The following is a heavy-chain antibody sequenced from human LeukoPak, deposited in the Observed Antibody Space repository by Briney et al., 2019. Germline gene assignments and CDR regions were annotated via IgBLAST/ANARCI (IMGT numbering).Heavy chain of an antibody. CDR2: INGDGSGT. Sequence: PGGSLRLSCAASGFTFSGYWMHWVRQAPGKGLVWVSRINGDGSGTTYADSVKGRFTISRDNAKNTLYLQMNSLRAEDTAVYYCTRANAVVVAATPFDYWGQGALVTVSS. J-gene: IGHJ4*02. CDR3: TRANAVVVAATPFDY. V-gene: IGHV3-74*01. D-gene: IGHD2-15*01. CDR1: GFTFSGYW.